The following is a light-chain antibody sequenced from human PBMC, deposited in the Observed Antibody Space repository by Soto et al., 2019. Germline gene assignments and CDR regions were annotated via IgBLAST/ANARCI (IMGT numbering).Light chain of an antibody. Sequence: EIVMTQSPATLSASPGERATLSCRASQSVGSNLAWYQQKPGQAPRLLFFVASTRATDIPARFSGSGSGTEFTLTISSLQSEDFAVYYCQQYNNWPWTFGRGTKV. J-gene: IGKJ1*01. CDR3: QQYNNWPWT. V-gene: IGKV3-15*01. CDR2: VAS. CDR1: QSVGSN.